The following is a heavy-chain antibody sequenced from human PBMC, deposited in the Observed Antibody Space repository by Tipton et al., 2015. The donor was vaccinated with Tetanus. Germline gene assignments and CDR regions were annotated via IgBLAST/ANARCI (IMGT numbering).Heavy chain of an antibody. V-gene: IGHV4-39*01. J-gene: IGHJ5*02. D-gene: IGHD6-25*01. CDR2: IYYNGNT. CDR1: GGSLFSGSFY. Sequence: LRLSCSVSGGSLFSGSFYWAWLRQPPGKGPEWIGQIYYNGNTYYLSSLKSRVTISADTSNNQFSLSLRSVTAADTAVYYCARQADNWFDPWGQGTLVTVS. CDR3: ARQADNWFDP.